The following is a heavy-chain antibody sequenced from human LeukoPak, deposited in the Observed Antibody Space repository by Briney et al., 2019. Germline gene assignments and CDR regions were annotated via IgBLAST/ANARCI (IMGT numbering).Heavy chain of an antibody. CDR3: AREDGSGSYYPLDY. CDR2: MNPNSGNT. D-gene: IGHD3-10*01. V-gene: IGHV1-8*01. Sequence: VASVKVSCKASGYTFTSYDINWVRQATGQGLEWMGWMNPNSGNTGYAQKFQGRVTMTRNTSISTAYMELSSLRSEDTAVYYCAREDGSGSYYPLDYWGQGTLVTVSS. J-gene: IGHJ4*02. CDR1: GYTFTSYD.